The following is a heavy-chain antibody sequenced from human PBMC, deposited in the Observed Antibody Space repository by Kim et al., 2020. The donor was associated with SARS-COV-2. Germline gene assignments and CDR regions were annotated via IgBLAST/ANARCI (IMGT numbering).Heavy chain of an antibody. CDR3: AKDRTPEHYDFWSGSGDWFDP. CDR1: GFTFISYA. V-gene: IGHV3-30*18. D-gene: IGHD3-3*01. CDR2: ISFDGRNK. J-gene: IGHJ5*02. Sequence: GGSLRLSCAASGFTFISYAMHWVRQTPGKGLEWVAVISFDGRNKYYADSVKGRFTISRDNSNNTLYLQMNSLRAEDAAVYYCAKDRTPEHYDFWSGSGDWFDPWGQGTLVTVSS.